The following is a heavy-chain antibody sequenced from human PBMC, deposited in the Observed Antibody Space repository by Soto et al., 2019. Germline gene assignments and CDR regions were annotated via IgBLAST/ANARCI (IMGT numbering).Heavy chain of an antibody. V-gene: IGHV1-3*01. CDR3: AGDLWGGGLTNGHFGVDV. J-gene: IGHJ6*02. CDR2: INAGNGNT. Sequence: QVRLVKSGTEVKKPGASVMVSCKATGYTFANYAIHWVRQAPGQDFEWMGWINAGNGNTRNSQKFQGRVTFTRDTSATKAHMEVGSLRLEDTAVYYCAGDLWGGGLTNGHFGVDVWGQGTTVIVSS. D-gene: IGHD3-16*01. CDR1: GYTFANYA.